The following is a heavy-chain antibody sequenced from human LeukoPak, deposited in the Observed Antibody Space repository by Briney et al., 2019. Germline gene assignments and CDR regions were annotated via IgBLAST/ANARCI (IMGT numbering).Heavy chain of an antibody. CDR2: IIPIFGTA. V-gene: IGHV1-69*05. D-gene: IGHD2-15*01. Sequence: SVKVSCKASGGTFSSYTISWVRQAPGQGLEWMGRIIPIFGTANYAQKFQGRVTITTDESTSTAYMELSSLRSEDTAVYYCALVVADRDYYYMDVWGKGTTVTVSS. CDR1: GGTFSSYT. CDR3: ALVVADRDYYYMDV. J-gene: IGHJ6*03.